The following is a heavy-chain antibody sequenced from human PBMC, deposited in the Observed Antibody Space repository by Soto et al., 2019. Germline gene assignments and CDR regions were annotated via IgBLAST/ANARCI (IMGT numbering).Heavy chain of an antibody. CDR1: GFTFSSYA. D-gene: IGHD6-25*01. CDR3: AKLGSSVGYYYYYMDV. CDR2: ISGSGGST. V-gene: IGHV3-23*01. J-gene: IGHJ6*03. Sequence: EVQLLESGGGLVHPGGSLRLSCAASGFTFSSYAMSWVRQAPGQGLAWVAAISGSGGSTYYADSVKGRFTISRDNSKNTLYRQMNSLGAEDTAVYYCAKLGSSVGYYYYYMDVWGKGTTVTVAS.